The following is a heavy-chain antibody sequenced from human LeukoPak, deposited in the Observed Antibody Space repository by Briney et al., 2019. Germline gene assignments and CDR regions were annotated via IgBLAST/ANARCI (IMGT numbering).Heavy chain of an antibody. CDR2: IKQDGSEK. Sequence: PGGSLRLSCAASGFTFSSYWMHWVRQAPGKGLEWVANIKQDGSEKYYVDSVKGRFTISRDNAKNSLYLQMNSLRAEDTAVYYCARVVSGHYYDSYIDYWGQGTLVTVSS. CDR3: ARVVSGHYYDSYIDY. V-gene: IGHV3-7*01. J-gene: IGHJ4*02. D-gene: IGHD3-22*01. CDR1: GFTFSSYW.